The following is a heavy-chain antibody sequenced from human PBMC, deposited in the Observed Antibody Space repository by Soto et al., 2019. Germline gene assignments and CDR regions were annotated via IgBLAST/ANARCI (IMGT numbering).Heavy chain of an antibody. CDR3: ARVLAAAGNFGFDYYYYGMDV. CDR2: IYTSGST. V-gene: IGHV4-4*07. CDR1: GGSISSYY. Sequence: QVQLQESGPGLVKPSETLSLTCTVSGGSISSYYWSWIRQPAGKGLEWIGRIYTSGSTNYNPSLKSRVTMSVATSKNQFSLKLSSVTAADTAVYYCARVLAAAGNFGFDYYYYGMDVWGQGTTVTVSS. J-gene: IGHJ6*02. D-gene: IGHD6-13*01.